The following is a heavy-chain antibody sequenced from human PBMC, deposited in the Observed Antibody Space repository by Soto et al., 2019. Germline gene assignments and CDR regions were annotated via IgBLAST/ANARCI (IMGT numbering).Heavy chain of an antibody. D-gene: IGHD1-1*01. CDR3: ARDLWVEPELYYYGMDV. CDR2: IFYSGTT. J-gene: IGHJ6*02. V-gene: IGHV4-30-4*01. CDR1: GDSISSADYY. Sequence: ASETLSLTCTVSGDSISSADYYWSWIRQTPGKGLEWIGHIFYSGTTYYNPSLKSRLTISVDTSKNHFSLRLTSVTAADTAVYYCARDLWVEPELYYYGMDVWGQGTTVTVSS.